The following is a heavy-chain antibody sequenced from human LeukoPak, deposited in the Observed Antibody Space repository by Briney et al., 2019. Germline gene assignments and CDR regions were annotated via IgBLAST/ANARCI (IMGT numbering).Heavy chain of an antibody. CDR1: GFTVSNNY. D-gene: IGHD2-2*01. J-gene: IGHJ4*02. CDR2: ISYDDTNK. CDR3: ARDCSSATCYAAFDY. Sequence: GGSLRLSCAASGFTVSNNYMSWVRQAPGKGLEWVASISYDDTNKVYSDSVKGRFTVSRDRTNNTLYLQMHGLRAEDTAVYYCARDCSSATCYAAFDYWGQGVLVTVSS. V-gene: IGHV3-30-3*01.